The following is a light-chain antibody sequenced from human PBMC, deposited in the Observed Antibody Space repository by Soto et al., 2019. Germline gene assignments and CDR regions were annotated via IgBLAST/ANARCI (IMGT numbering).Light chain of an antibody. V-gene: IGKV3-20*01. Sequence: DILLTQSPFTLSLSPGEIATLSCRASQSVSSSYLAWYQQRPGQAPRLLIYGTSSRATGIPDRFSGSGSGTDFTLTISRLEPEDFAVYYCQQYGSPITFGQGTRLEIK. J-gene: IGKJ5*01. CDR1: QSVSSSY. CDR2: GTS. CDR3: QQYGSPIT.